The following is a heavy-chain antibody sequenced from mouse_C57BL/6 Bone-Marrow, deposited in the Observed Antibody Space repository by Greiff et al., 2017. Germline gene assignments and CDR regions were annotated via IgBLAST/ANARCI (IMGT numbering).Heavy chain of an antibody. V-gene: IGHV14-4*01. Sequence: VQLKESGAELVRPGASVKLSCTASGFNIKDDYMHWVKQRPEQGLEWIGWIDPENGDTEYASKFQGKATITADTSSNTAYLQLSSLTSEDSAIYYCARSVDFYWYFDVCGTGTTVTVSS. CDR2: IDPENGDT. CDR3: ARSVDFYWYFDV. CDR1: GFNIKDDY. J-gene: IGHJ1*03.